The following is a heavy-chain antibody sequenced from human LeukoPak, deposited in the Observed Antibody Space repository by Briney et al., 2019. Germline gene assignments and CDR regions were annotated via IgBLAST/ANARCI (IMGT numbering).Heavy chain of an antibody. CDR3: ARDRAPYCSSTSCTNFDP. Sequence: GGSLRLLCQASGFTLSNFGMNWDRQAPSRGLEWAEVIWYAGSNEQYRDSAKGRFTISRDNCENTVYLEMSSLRAEDTAVYYCARDRAPYCSSTSCTNFDPWGQGTLVTVSS. J-gene: IGHJ5*02. D-gene: IGHD2-2*01. V-gene: IGHV3-33*01. CDR2: IWYAGSNE. CDR1: GFTLSNFG.